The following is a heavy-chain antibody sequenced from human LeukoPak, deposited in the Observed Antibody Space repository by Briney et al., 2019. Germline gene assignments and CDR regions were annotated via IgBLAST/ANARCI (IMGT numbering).Heavy chain of an antibody. CDR2: ISSSGSTI. D-gene: IGHD2-2*01. CDR1: GFTFSTYA. Sequence: GSLSLSCAASGFTFSTYAMHWVRPAPGKGLEWVSYISSSGSTIYYADSVKGRFTISRDNAKNSLYLQMNSPRAEDTAVYYCARGAVVVPAAISNPFDYWGQGTLVTVSS. CDR3: ARGAVVVPAAISNPFDY. V-gene: IGHV3-48*04. J-gene: IGHJ4*02.